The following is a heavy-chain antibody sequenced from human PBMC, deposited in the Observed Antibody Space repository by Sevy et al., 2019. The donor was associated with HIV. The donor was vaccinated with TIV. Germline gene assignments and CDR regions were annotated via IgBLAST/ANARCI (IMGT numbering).Heavy chain of an antibody. Sequence: SETLSLTCTVSGGSISSGNYLWSWIRQTPGKGLVWIGTVHYSGRTYYNPSLKSRVTISEDTSKNRFSLNLISLTAADTAVYFCARNFDYWGQGTLVTVSS. CDR1: GGSISSGNYL. V-gene: IGHV4-39*01. J-gene: IGHJ4*02. CDR3: ARNFDY. CDR2: VHYSGRT.